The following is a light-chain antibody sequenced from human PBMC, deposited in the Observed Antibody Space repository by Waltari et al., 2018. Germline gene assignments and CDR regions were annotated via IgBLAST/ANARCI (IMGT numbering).Light chain of an antibody. J-gene: IGKJ4*02. CDR2: WAS. Sequence: DIVMTQSPDSLVVSLGERATINCKSSRSVLSSSNNRNFLAWYQQISGQPPKLLINWASTRESGVPDRFSGSGSGTDFTLTISGLQAEDVAVYYCQQYYSLPLTFGGGTKVEI. CDR3: QQYYSLPLT. V-gene: IGKV4-1*01. CDR1: RSVLSSSNNRNF.